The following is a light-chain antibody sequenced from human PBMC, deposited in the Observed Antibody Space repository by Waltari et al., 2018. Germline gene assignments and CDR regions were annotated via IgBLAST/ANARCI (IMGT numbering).Light chain of an antibody. Sequence: EIVLTQSPATLSLSPGDRATLSCRASQSVSSYLAWYPQKPGQAPRLLIYDASNRATGIPARFSGSVSGTDFTLTISSLEPEDFAVYYCQQRSNWPPLTFGGGTKVEIK. J-gene: IGKJ4*01. CDR1: QSVSSY. CDR3: QQRSNWPPLT. CDR2: DAS. V-gene: IGKV3-11*01.